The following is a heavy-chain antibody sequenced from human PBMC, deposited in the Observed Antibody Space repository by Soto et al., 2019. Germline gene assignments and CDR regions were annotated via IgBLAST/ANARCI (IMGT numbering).Heavy chain of an antibody. D-gene: IGHD2-8*01. Sequence: GGSLRLSCAASGFSFSNYGMHWVRQAPGKGLEWVAVISYDGSSKYHADSVKGRFTISRDDSKNTLHLQMNSLRAEDTAVYYCSKDRRGGRAVLDSWGQGTPVTVSS. CDR1: GFSFSNYG. CDR3: SKDRRGGRAVLDS. J-gene: IGHJ4*02. V-gene: IGHV3-30*18. CDR2: ISYDGSSK.